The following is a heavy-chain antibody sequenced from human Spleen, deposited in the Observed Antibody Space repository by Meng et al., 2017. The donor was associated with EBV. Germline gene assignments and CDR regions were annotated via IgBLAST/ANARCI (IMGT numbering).Heavy chain of an antibody. CDR2: LIPMADAP. Sequence: VSLVQCGVEVKKPGSSVRVSCKASGGTLNYFAINWVRQAPGQVLEWMGGLIPMADAPYYAQKFEGRVSITADESTITHYMHLIGLRSDDTAVYYCASESGRGFTPDYWGQGTLVTVSS. CDR1: GGTLNYFA. J-gene: IGHJ4*02. D-gene: IGHD3-10*01. V-gene: IGHV1-69*01. CDR3: ASESGRGFTPDY.